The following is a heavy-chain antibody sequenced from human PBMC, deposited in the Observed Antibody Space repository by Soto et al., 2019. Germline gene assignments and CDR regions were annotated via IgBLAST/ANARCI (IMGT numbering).Heavy chain of an antibody. D-gene: IGHD6-19*01. CDR3: ARGGGAVAGNWFDP. CDR1: GGSFSGYY. J-gene: IGHJ5*02. Sequence: SETLSLTCAVYGGSFSGYYWSWIRQPPGKGLEWIGEINHSGSTNYNPSLKSRVTISVDTSKNQFSLKLSSVTAADTAVYYCARGGGAVAGNWFDPWGQGTLVTVSS. CDR2: INHSGST. V-gene: IGHV4-34*01.